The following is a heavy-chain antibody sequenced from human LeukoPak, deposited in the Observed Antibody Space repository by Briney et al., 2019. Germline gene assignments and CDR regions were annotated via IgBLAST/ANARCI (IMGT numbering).Heavy chain of an antibody. CDR2: MNPNSGNT. CDR1: GYTFTNYD. J-gene: IGHJ4*02. D-gene: IGHD1-7*01. V-gene: IGHV1-8*01. Sequence: GASVKVSCKASGYTFTNYDINWVRQATGQGLEWMGWMNPNSGNTGYAQKFQGRVTMTRNTSISTAYMELSSLRSEDTAVYYCATRAQNYGAFDYWGQGTLVTVSS. CDR3: ATRAQNYGAFDY.